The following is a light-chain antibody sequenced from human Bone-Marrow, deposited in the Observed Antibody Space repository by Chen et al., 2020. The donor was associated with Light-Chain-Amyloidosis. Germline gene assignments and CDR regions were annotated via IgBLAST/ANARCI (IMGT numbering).Light chain of an antibody. CDR1: QSLLDSDDGHTY. J-gene: IGKJ2*01. V-gene: IGKV2-40*01. Sequence: DIVMTQTPLSPPVTPGEPASISCRSSQSLLDSDDGHTYLDWYLQKPGQSPQLVIYTLSYRAPGVPDRFSGSGSGTDFTLKISRVEAEDVGGYYCMQRMEFPYTFGQGTKLQIK. CDR3: MQRMEFPYT. CDR2: TLS.